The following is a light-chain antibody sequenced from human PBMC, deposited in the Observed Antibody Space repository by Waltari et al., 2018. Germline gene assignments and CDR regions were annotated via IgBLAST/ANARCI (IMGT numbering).Light chain of an antibody. J-gene: IGKJ3*01. CDR2: DVS. V-gene: IGKV3-11*01. CDR1: QSASTY. Sequence: DNVLTQPPATLSLSPEERATLPCRASQSASTYLAWYQQKPGQAPRLLIYDVSNRAAGIPARFSGSGSGTDFTLTISSLEPEDFAVYYCQQRNNWPPVFTFGPGTKVDI. CDR3: QQRNNWPPVFT.